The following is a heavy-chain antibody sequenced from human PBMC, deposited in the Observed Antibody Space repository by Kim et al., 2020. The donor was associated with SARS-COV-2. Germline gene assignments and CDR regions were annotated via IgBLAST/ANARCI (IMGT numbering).Heavy chain of an antibody. D-gene: IGHD3-22*01. J-gene: IGHJ3*02. CDR3: VRYYETSGYYDAFDI. V-gene: IGHV3-7*03. Sequence: DSVRGRFAISRENAKNSLYLQMNSLRAEDTAVYYCVRYYETSGYYDAFDIWGLGTMVTVSS.